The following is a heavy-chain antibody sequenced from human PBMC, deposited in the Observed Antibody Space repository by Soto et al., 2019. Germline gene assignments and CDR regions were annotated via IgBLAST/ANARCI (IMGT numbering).Heavy chain of an antibody. CDR3: ARIPSH. D-gene: IGHD2-21*01. J-gene: IGHJ4*02. Sequence: QLQLQESGSGLVKPSQTLSLTCADSGGSISSGGYSWSWIRQPPGKGLEWSGYIYHSGSTYSTSSLTSRVTISVDSSNNQLPPKRSSVTAAATAVYNFARIPSHWGQGTLVTASS. V-gene: IGHV4-30-2*01. CDR1: GGSISSGGYS. CDR2: IYHSGST.